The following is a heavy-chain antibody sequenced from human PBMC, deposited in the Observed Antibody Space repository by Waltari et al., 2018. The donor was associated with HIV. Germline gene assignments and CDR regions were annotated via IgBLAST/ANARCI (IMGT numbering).Heavy chain of an antibody. V-gene: IGHV4-61*02. Sequence: QVQLQESGPGLVKPSQTLSLTCTVSGGSINSGSYYWNWIRQPAGKGLEWIGRLYTSGHTNYNPSLKCRVTITVDTSKNQFSLRLSSVTASDTGIYYCTRTSTGSDYYYEVDVWGQGTTVTVS. J-gene: IGHJ6*02. CDR1: GGSINSGSYY. D-gene: IGHD3-22*01. CDR2: LYTSGHT. CDR3: TRTSTGSDYYYEVDV.